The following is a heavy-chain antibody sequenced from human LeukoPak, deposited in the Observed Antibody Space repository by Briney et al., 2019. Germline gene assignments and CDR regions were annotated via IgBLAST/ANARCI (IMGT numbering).Heavy chain of an antibody. J-gene: IGHJ6*03. CDR2: IRYDGSTK. CDR1: GFTFSNYG. Sequence: GGSLRLSCTASGFTFSNYGMHWFRQAPGKGLEWVAFIRYDGSTKYYADSVKGRFTISRDNSKNTVYLQMNSLRAEDTAVYYCAKIAAAEAGYYYMDVWGKGTTVTVSS. V-gene: IGHV3-30*02. D-gene: IGHD6-13*01. CDR3: AKIAAAEAGYYYMDV.